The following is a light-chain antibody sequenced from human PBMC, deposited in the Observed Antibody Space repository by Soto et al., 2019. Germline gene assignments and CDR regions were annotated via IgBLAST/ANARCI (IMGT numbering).Light chain of an antibody. V-gene: IGKV3D-20*02. CDR1: QRVSGNS. CDR2: DTS. Sequence: EVVMTQSPDTLSLSPGDRATLSCRASQRVSGNSLAWYQHKPGRAPRLLIYDTSIRASGIPDRFSGGGSGTDFTLTISSLEPDDFAVYYCQHGSRPNTFGQGARLEI. CDR3: QHGSRPNT. J-gene: IGKJ2*01.